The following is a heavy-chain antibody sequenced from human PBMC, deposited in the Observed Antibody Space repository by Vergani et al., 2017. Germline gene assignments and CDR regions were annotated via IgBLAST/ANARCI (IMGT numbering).Heavy chain of an antibody. D-gene: IGHD6-13*01. V-gene: IGHV3-30*01. J-gene: IGHJ4*02. CDR1: GFTFSSYA. CDR2: ISYDGSNK. Sequence: VQLVESGGGLVQPGRSLRLSCAASGFTFSSYAMHWVRQAPGKGLEWVAVISYDGSNKYYADSVKGRFTISRDNSKNTLYLQMNSLRAEDTAVYYCARERASSSVDYWGQGTLVTVSS. CDR3: ARERASSSVDY.